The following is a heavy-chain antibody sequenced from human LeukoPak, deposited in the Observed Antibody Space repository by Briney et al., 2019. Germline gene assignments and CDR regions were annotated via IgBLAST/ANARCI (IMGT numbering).Heavy chain of an antibody. CDR3: ARATLWFGELLSGDYYYYYMDV. CDR1: GGSISSYY. V-gene: IGHV4-59*01. J-gene: IGHJ6*03. Sequence: SETLSLTCTVSGGSISSYYWSWIRQPPGKGLEWIGYIYYSGSTNYNPSLKSRFTISVDTSKNQFSLKLSSVTAADTAVYYCARATLWFGELLSGDYYYYYMDVWGKGTTVTVSS. D-gene: IGHD3-10*01. CDR2: IYYSGST.